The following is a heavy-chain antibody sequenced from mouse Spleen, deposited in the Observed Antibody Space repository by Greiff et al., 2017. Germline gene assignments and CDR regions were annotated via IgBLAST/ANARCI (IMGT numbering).Heavy chain of an antibody. CDR1: GFTFSSYA. D-gene: IGHD2-1*01. J-gene: IGHJ4*01. CDR3: ASGNYYAMDY. CDR2: ISSGGGNT. Sequence: EVHLVESGGGLVKLGGSLKLSCAASGFTFSSYAMSWVRQTPEKRLEWVATISSGGGNTYYPDSVKGRFTISRDNAKNTLYLQMSSLKSEDTAMYYCASGNYYAMDYWGQGTSVTVSS. V-gene: IGHV5-9-3*01.